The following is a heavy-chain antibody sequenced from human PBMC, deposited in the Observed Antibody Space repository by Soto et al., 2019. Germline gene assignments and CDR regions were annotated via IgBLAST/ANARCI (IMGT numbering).Heavy chain of an antibody. D-gene: IGHD6-13*01. V-gene: IGHV3-49*03. CDR1: GFTFGDYA. CDR3: TRGQIAAADAFDI. J-gene: IGHJ3*02. Sequence: GGSLRLSCTASGFTFGDYAMSWFRQAPGKGLEWVGFTRSKAYGGTTEYAASVKGRFTISRDDSKSIAYLQMNSLKTEDTAVYYCTRGQIAAADAFDIWGQGTMVTVSS. CDR2: TRSKAYGGTT.